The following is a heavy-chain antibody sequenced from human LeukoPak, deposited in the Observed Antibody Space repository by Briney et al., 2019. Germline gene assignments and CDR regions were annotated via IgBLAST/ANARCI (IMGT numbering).Heavy chain of an antibody. D-gene: IGHD5-18*01. CDR3: ARDPHTGYRFDY. J-gene: IGHJ4*02. CDR1: GFTFSDAW. CDR2: IDKSGNTM. Sequence: GGSLRLSCAASGFTFSDAWMTWVRQAPGKGLEWVSYIDKSGNTMYYADSVKGRFTISRDNAKNSLYLQMNSLRAEDTAVYYCARDPHTGYRFDYWGQGTLVSVSS. V-gene: IGHV3-11*04.